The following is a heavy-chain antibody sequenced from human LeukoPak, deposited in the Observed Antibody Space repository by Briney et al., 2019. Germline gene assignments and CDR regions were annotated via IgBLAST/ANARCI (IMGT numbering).Heavy chain of an antibody. D-gene: IGHD2-21*02. J-gene: IGHJ3*02. CDR1: GFTFSSYA. Sequence: PGGSLRLSCAASGFTFSSYAMHWVRQAPGKGLEWVAVISYDGNNKYYADSVKGRFTISRDNAKNSLYLQMNSLRVEDTAVYYCARDLQCGGDCHYDAFDIWGQGTKVTVSS. V-gene: IGHV3-30*04. CDR2: ISYDGNNK. CDR3: ARDLQCGGDCHYDAFDI.